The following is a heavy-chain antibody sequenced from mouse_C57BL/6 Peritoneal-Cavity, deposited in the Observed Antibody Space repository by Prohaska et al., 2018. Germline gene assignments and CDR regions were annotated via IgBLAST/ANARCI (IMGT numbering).Heavy chain of an antibody. Sequence: EVKLLQSGGGLVQPGGSLKLSCAASGIDFSRHWMSWVRRAPGIGIEWIGETNPDSSTINDESYLKDKFIIARDNDKKTLYLQMIKLRSEDTSLDSCARELGEYFDYWGQGTTLTVSA. J-gene: IGHJ2*01. D-gene: IGHD4-1*01. CDR1: GIDFSRHW. CDR3: ARELGEYFDY. CDR2: TNPDSSTI. V-gene: IGHV4-1*01.